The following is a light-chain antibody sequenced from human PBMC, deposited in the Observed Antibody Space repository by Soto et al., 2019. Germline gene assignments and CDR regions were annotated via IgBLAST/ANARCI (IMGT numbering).Light chain of an antibody. J-gene: IGKJ1*01. Sequence: DIQMTQSPSSLSASVGDRVTITCRASQSISSYLNWYQQKPGKAPKLLIYAASSLQSGVPSRFSGSGSGTDFTLTISSLQPVDFATYYCQQSSEATWTFGQGTKVEIK. CDR3: QQSSEATWT. CDR1: QSISSY. CDR2: AAS. V-gene: IGKV1-39*01.